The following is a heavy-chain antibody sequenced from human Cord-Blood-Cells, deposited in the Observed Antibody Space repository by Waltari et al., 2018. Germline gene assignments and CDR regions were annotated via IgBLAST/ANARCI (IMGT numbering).Heavy chain of an antibody. CDR2: SYYSGST. CDR1: GGSISSSSYY. Sequence: QLQLQESGPGLVKPSETLSLTCTVSGGSISSSSYYWGWIRQPPGKGLEWIGSSYYSGSTNNTPSLRSRVTISGDTSKNQFSLKLSSVTAADTAVYYCARSANDFWSGYYFDYWGQGTLVTVSS. J-gene: IGHJ4*02. CDR3: ARSANDFWSGYYFDY. V-gene: IGHV4-39*01. D-gene: IGHD3-3*01.